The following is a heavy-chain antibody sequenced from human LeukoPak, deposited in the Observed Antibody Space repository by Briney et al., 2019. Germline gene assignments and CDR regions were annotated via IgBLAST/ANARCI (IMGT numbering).Heavy chain of an antibody. J-gene: IGHJ5*02. D-gene: IGHD6-6*01. V-gene: IGHV4-4*07. Sequence: SETLSLTCTVSGGSISSYYWSCIRQPAGKGLEWIGRIYTSGSTNYNPSLKSRVTMSVDTSKNQFSLKLSSVTAADTVVYYCARRGGSIAGENWFDPWGQGTLVTVSS. CDR3: ARRGGSIAGENWFDP. CDR2: IYTSGST. CDR1: GGSISSYY.